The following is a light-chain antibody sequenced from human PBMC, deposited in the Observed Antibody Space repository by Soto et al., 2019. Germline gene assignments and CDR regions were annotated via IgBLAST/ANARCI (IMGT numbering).Light chain of an antibody. Sequence: EIVLTQSPATLSLSPGERATLSCRASQSIYSYLAWYQQKPGQAPRLLIHDASNRATGIPARFSGSGPGTDFTLTISSLEPEDFAVYYCQQRSNWPQITFGQGTRLEIK. CDR2: DAS. V-gene: IGKV3-11*01. CDR3: QQRSNWPQIT. CDR1: QSIYSY. J-gene: IGKJ5*01.